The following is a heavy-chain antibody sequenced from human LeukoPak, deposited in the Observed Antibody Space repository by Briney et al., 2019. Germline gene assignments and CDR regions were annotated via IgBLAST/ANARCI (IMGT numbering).Heavy chain of an antibody. Sequence: SETLSLTCTVSGGSISSYYWSWIRQPPGKGLEWIGYIYYSGSTYYNPSLKSRVTISVDTSKNQFSLKLSSVTAADTAVYYCARDTRADGDYFDYWGQGTLVTVSS. CDR3: ARDTRADGDYFDY. CDR1: GGSISSYY. D-gene: IGHD4-17*01. J-gene: IGHJ4*02. CDR2: IYYSGST. V-gene: IGHV4-59*06.